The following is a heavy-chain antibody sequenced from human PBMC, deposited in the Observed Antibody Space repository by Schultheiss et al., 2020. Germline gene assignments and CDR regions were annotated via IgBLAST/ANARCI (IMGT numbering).Heavy chain of an antibody. J-gene: IGHJ3*02. CDR2: ISAYNGNT. CDR1: GYTFSNYG. CDR3: ARAAPIVVVPAAIGSGAFDI. Sequence: ASVKVSCRASGYTFSNYGITWVRQAPGQGLEWMGWISAYNGNTNYAQKFQDRVTMTTDTSTNTAYMELRSLRSDDTAVYYCARAAPIVVVPAAIGSGAFDIWGQGTMVTVSS. D-gene: IGHD2-2*01. V-gene: IGHV1-18*01.